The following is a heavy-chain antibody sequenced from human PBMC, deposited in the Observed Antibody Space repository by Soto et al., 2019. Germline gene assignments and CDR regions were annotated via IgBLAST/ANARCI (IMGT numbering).Heavy chain of an antibody. V-gene: IGHV4-34*01. D-gene: IGHD3-3*01. CDR2: INHSGRV. J-gene: IGHJ5*01. Sequence: SETLSLTCAVYCGSFSGHSWTWIRQSAGKGLEWIGDINHSGRVNYSPSLKSRVTISLDTSKNQFSVTLSAVTAADTAMYYCSTRAYATNGYYRFGPWGQGPLVTLSS. CDR1: CGSFSGHS. CDR3: STRAYATNGYYRFGP.